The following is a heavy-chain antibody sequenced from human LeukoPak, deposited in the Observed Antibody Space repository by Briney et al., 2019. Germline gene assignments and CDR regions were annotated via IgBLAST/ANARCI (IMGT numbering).Heavy chain of an antibody. V-gene: IGHV3-23*01. D-gene: IGHD3-10*01. J-gene: IGHJ3*02. CDR3: AKDWGYYYGSGNVEGAFDI. CDR1: GFTFSSYA. Sequence: GGSLRLSCAASGFTFSSYAMSWVRQAPGKGLEWVSAISGSGGSTYYADSVKGRFTISRDNSKNTLYLQMSSLRAEDTAVYYCAKDWGYYYGSGNVEGAFDIWGQGTMVTVSS. CDR2: ISGSGGST.